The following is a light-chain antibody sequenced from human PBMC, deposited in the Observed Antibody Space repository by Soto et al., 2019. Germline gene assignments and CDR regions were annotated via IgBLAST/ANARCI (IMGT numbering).Light chain of an antibody. CDR2: DDR. V-gene: IGLV3-21*02. CDR3: QLWDSNSDHVV. CDR1: NIGRKS. Sequence: SYALAQLPTASVATVQTARITCVGTNIGRKSVHGYQQKPGQAPVVVVYDDRDRPSGVPERLSGSNSGNTAALSISRVEAGDEADYYCQLWDSNSDHVVFGGGTKVTVL. J-gene: IGLJ2*01.